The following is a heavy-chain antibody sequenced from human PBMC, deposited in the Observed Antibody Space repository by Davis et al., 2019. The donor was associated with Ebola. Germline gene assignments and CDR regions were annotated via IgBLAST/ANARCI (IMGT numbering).Heavy chain of an antibody. J-gene: IGHJ4*02. CDR3: ARLRSITRLTSFYY. Sequence: GESLKISCKGSGYSFTSYWIAWVRQMPGKGLECMGLIYPGDSETRYIPSFQGQVTISADKSITPAYLQWSSLKASDTAMYYCARLRSITRLTSFYYWGQGTLVTVSS. D-gene: IGHD3-10*01. CDR2: IYPGDSET. V-gene: IGHV5-51*01. CDR1: GYSFTSYW.